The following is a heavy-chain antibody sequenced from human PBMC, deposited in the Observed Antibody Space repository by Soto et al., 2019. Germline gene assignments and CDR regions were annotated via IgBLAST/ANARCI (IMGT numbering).Heavy chain of an antibody. CDR1: GFTFRNYW. CDR3: ARVRFRITMIVVVTQVDY. CDR2: INSDGSST. Sequence: PGGSLRLSCAASGFTFRNYWMHWVRQAPGKGLVWVSRINSDGSSTNYADSVKGRFTISRDNAKNTLYLQMNSLRAEDTAVYYCARVRFRITMIVVVTQVDYWGQGTLVTVSS. V-gene: IGHV3-74*01. D-gene: IGHD3-22*01. J-gene: IGHJ4*02.